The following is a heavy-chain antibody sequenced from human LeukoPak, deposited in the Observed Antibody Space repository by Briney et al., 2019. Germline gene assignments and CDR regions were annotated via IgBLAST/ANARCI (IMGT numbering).Heavy chain of an antibody. V-gene: IGHV3-73*01. CDR3: TRGTDSSGYGFDI. CDR2: IRSKVNSYAT. CDR1: GFTFSSYG. J-gene: IGHJ3*02. Sequence: PGGSLRLSCAASGFTFSSYGMHWVRQASGKGLEWVGRIRSKVNSYATAYAASVKGRFTISTDDSKNTAYLQMNSLKTEDTAVYYCTRGTDSSGYGFDIWGQGTRVTVSS. D-gene: IGHD3-22*01.